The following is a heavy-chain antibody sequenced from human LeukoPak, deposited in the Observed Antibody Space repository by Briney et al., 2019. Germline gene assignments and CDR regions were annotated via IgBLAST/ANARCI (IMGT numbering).Heavy chain of an antibody. V-gene: IGHV4-59*01. CDR3: ARSTPFWSGYYAPFDY. CDR2: IYYSGST. D-gene: IGHD3-3*01. J-gene: IGHJ4*02. CDR1: GGSISNYY. Sequence: PSETLSLTCTVSGGSISNYYWSWIRQPPGKGLEWIGYIYYSGSTNYNPSLKSRVTISVDTSKNQFSLKLSSVTAADTAVYYCARSTPFWSGYYAPFDYWGQGTLVTVSS.